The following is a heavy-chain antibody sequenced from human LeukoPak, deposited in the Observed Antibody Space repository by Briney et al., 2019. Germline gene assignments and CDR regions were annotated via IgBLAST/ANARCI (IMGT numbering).Heavy chain of an antibody. CDR3: ASDLRGTY. CDR2: IGPDGSEK. V-gene: IGHV3-7*01. CDR1: GFTFGYYW. J-gene: IGHJ1*01. D-gene: IGHD1-14*01. Sequence: GGSLRLSCAASGFTFGYYWMSWVRQAPGTGLEWVANIGPDGSEKYYVDSVKGRFTISRDNAKSSLFLQMNSLRDEDTAVYYCASDLRGTYWGQGIPDTFSS.